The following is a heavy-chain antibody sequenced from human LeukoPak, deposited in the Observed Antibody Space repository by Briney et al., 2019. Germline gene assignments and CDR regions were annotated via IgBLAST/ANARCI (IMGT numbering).Heavy chain of an antibody. CDR3: AGQSRLVVIQNWFDP. D-gene: IGHD3-22*01. V-gene: IGHV4-39*01. J-gene: IGHJ5*02. CDR2: IYYSGST. Sequence: SETLSLTCTVSGGPISSSSYYWGWCRKPPGKGLEWIWSIYYSGSTSYNPSLKRRVAISVATSKTRTSLKLSSGTAADTTVYYCAGQSRLVVIQNWFDPWAREPWSPSPQ. CDR1: GGPISSSSYY.